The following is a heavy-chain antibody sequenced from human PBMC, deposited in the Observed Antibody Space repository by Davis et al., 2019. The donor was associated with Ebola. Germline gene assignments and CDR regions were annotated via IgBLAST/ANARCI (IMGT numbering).Heavy chain of an antibody. CDR2: MYYSGST. V-gene: IGHV4-59*02. J-gene: IGHJ6*03. CDR1: GGSVSSYY. D-gene: IGHD2-2*01. Sequence: PSETLSLTCTVSGGSVSSYYWSWIRQPPGKGLEWIAYMYYSGSTNYNPSLKSRVTISVDTSKNPFSLKLTSVTAADTAVYYCASIVVVPELVYYYYMDVWGKGTTVTVSS. CDR3: ASIVVVPELVYYYYMDV.